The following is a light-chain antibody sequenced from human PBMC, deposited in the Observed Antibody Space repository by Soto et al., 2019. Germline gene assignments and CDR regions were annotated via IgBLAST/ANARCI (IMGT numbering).Light chain of an antibody. CDR1: SSTIGAGYD. Sequence: QPVLTQPPSVSGAPGQRVTISCTGSSSTIGAGYDVHWYQQLPGTAPKLLIYGNSNRPSGVPDRFSGSKSGTSASLAITGLQAEDEADYYCQSYDSSLSGGVFGGGTKVTVL. V-gene: IGLV1-40*01. CDR2: GNS. J-gene: IGLJ3*02. CDR3: QSYDSSLSGGV.